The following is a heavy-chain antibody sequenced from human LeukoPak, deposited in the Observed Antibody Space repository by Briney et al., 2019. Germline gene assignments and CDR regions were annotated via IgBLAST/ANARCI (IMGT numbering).Heavy chain of an antibody. CDR1: GYTFTSYY. CDR3: ARDRYYGSGSYNYFDY. CDR2: INPSGGST. Sequence: ASVKVSCKASGYTFTSYYMHWVRQAPGQGLEWMGKINPSGGSTSYAQKFQGRVTMTRDTSTGTVYMELSSLTSEDTAVYYCARDRYYGSGSYNYFDYWGQGTLVTVSS. V-gene: IGHV1-46*01. J-gene: IGHJ4*02. D-gene: IGHD3-10*01.